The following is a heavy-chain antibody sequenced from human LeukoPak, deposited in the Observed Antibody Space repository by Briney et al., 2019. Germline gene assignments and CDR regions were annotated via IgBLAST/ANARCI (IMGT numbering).Heavy chain of an antibody. V-gene: IGHV3-11*06. CDR3: ARGIAAAGGMDV. Sequence: GGSLRLSCAASGFTFSDYYMSWIRQAPGKGLEWVSYTSSSSSYTNYADSVKGRFTISRDNAKNSLYLQMNSLRAEDTAVYYCARGIAAAGGMDVWGKGTTVTVSS. CDR1: GFTFSDYY. J-gene: IGHJ6*04. CDR2: TSSSSSYT. D-gene: IGHD6-13*01.